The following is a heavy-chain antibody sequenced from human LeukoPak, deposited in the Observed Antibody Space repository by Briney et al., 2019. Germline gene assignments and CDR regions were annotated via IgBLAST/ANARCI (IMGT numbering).Heavy chain of an antibody. CDR3: VKGYDANWAHFDY. J-gene: IGHJ4*02. V-gene: IGHV3-64D*06. CDR2: ISSDGGIS. D-gene: IGHD7-27*01. CDR1: GITFSSYP. Sequence: GGSLRLSCSASGITFSSYPIQWVRQAPGKGLEYVSAISSDGGISYYADSVKGRFTISRDNSKNMLFLQMSSLRAEDTAVYYCVKGYDANWAHFDYWGQGTLVTVSS.